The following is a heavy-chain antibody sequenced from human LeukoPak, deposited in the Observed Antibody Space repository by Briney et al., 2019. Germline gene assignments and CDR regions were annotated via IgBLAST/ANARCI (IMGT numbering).Heavy chain of an antibody. CDR1: GFTFSDYY. V-gene: IGHV3-11*01. D-gene: IGHD3-10*01. J-gene: IGHJ5*02. CDR3: ASPTSPVGSTP. Sequence: GGSLRLSCAASGFTFSDYYMSWIRQAPGKGLEWVSYISSSGSTIYYADSVKGRFTISRDNAKNSLYLQMNSLRAEDMAVYYCASPTSPVGSTPWGQGTLVTVSS. CDR2: ISSSGSTI.